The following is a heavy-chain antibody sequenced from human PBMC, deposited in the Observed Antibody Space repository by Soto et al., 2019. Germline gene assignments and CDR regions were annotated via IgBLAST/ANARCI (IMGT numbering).Heavy chain of an antibody. J-gene: IGHJ4*02. CDR1: GGSISSYY. Sequence: SETLSLTCTVSGGSISSYYWSWIRQPPGKGLEWIGYIYYSGSTNYNPSLKSRVTISVDTSKNQFSLKLSSVTAADTAVYYCARGSYSNYVLDYWGQGTLVTVSS. D-gene: IGHD4-4*01. CDR2: IYYSGST. CDR3: ARGSYSNYVLDY. V-gene: IGHV4-59*01.